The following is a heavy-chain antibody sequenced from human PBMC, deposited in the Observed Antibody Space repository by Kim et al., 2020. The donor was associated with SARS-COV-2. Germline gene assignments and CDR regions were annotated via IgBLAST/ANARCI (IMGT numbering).Heavy chain of an antibody. CDR2: IYYRGTT. CDR1: GGSISGYY. J-gene: IGHJ4*02. Sequence: SETLSLTCTVSGGSISGYYWSWIRQTPGKGLEWIGHIYYRGTTTYNPSLRSRVTVSVDTSKNQFSLKLTSMTAADTAVYYCARHFDPTRGWFGEFDFWGQGRLVTVSS. V-gene: IGHV4-59*08. D-gene: IGHD3-10*01. CDR3: ARHFDPTRGWFGEFDF.